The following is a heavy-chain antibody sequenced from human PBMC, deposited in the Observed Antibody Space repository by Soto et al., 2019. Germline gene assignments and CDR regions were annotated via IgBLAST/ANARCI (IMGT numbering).Heavy chain of an antibody. D-gene: IGHD5-18*01. Sequence: ASVKVSCKVSGYTLTELSMHWVRQAPGKGLEWMGGFDPEDGETIYAQKFQGRVTMNEDTSTDTAYMELSSLRSEDTAVYYCATDPGGYSYGYSDYWGQGTLVTVSS. CDR2: FDPEDGET. CDR3: ATDPGGYSYGYSDY. J-gene: IGHJ4*02. V-gene: IGHV1-24*01. CDR1: GYTLTELS.